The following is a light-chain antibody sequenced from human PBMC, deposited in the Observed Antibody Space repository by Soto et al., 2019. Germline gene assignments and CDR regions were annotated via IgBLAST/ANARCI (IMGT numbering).Light chain of an antibody. CDR1: QGISSW. Sequence: DIQMTQSPSSVSASVGDRVTITCRASQGISSWLAWYQQKPGKAPKLLIYAASSLQSGVPSRFKGRGTGKDFPPTIRRPEPEDFATYYCQQANSFPFTFGPGTKVDIK. CDR2: AAS. CDR3: QQANSFPFT. V-gene: IGKV1-12*01. J-gene: IGKJ3*01.